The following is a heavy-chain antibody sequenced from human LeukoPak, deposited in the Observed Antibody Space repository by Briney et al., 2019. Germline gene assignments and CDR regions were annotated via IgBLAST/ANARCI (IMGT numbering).Heavy chain of an antibody. V-gene: IGHV3-23*01. CDR3: AKALTGLAPNYFDY. CDR2: ISGSGGST. D-gene: IGHD1-20*01. J-gene: IGHJ4*02. CDR1: GFTFDDYG. Sequence: PGGSLRLSCAASGFTFDDYGMSWVRQAPGKGLGWVSAISGSGGSTYYADSVKGRFPISRDNSKNTLYLQMNSLRAEDTAVYYCAKALTGLAPNYFDYWGQGTLVTVSS.